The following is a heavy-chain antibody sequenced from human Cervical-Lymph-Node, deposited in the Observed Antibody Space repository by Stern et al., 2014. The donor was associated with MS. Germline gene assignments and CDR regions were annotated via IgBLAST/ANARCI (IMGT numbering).Heavy chain of an antibody. V-gene: IGHV3-33*01. J-gene: IGHJ4*02. CDR2: IWYDGSNK. Sequence: VQLVESGGGVVQPGRSLRLSCAASGFTFSSYGMHWVRQAPGKGLEWVAVIWYDGSNKYYADSVKGRFTISRDNSKNTLYLQMNSLRAEDMAVYYCARDRHDLGYCSGGSCYLPDYWGQGTLVTVSS. CDR1: GFTFSSYG. D-gene: IGHD2-15*01. CDR3: ARDRHDLGYCSGGSCYLPDY.